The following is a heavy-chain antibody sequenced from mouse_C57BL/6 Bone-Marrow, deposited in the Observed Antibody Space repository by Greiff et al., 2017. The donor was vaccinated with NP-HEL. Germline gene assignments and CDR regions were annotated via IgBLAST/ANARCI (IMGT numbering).Heavy chain of an antibody. CDR2: IYPGSGST. CDR3: ARDYYGSQDV. CDR1: GYTFTSYW. Sequence: QVQLQQPGAELVKPGASVKMSCKASGYTFTSYWITWVKRRPGQGLEWIGDIYPGSGSTNYNEKFKSKATRTVDTSSSTAYMQRSSLTSEDSAVYYCARDYYGSQDVWGTGTTVTVSS. J-gene: IGHJ1*03. D-gene: IGHD1-1*01. V-gene: IGHV1-55*01.